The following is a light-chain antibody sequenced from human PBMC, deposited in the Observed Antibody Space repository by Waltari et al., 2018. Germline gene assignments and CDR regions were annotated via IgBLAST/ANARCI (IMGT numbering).Light chain of an antibody. CDR1: QSMSEY. J-gene: IGKJ4*01. Sequence: DIQMTQSPSSLSASVGEKVTITCRASQSMSEYLNWYQQYPGKASKLLIYGASRLQSRVPSRFSGSGSGTDFTLAITSLQPDDSAMYYCQQRYTFGGGTKVEIK. CDR3: QQRYT. V-gene: IGKV1-39*01. CDR2: GAS.